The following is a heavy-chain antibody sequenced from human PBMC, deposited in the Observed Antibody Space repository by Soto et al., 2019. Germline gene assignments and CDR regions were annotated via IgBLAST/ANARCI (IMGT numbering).Heavy chain of an antibody. CDR1: GYTFTGYY. D-gene: IGHD6-13*01. Sequence: GASVKVSCKASGYTFTGYYMHWVRQAPGQGLEWMGWINPNSGGTNYAQKFQGWVTMTRDTSISTAYMELSRLRSDDTAVYYCARDRGYSSSWYWFDPWGQGTLVTVS. CDR2: INPNSGGT. V-gene: IGHV1-2*04. CDR3: ARDRGYSSSWYWFDP. J-gene: IGHJ5*02.